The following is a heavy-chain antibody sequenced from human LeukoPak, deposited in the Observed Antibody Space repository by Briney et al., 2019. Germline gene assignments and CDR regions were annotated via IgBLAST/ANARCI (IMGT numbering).Heavy chain of an antibody. Sequence: GASVKVSCKASGYTFTGYYMHWVRQAPGQGLEWMGWINPNSGGTNYAQKFQGRVTMTRDTSISTAYMELSRLRSDDTAVYYCARDWGGGAWEDYYDSSGPYLDYWGQGTLVTVSS. CDR1: GYTFTGYY. V-gene: IGHV1-2*02. CDR2: INPNSGGT. J-gene: IGHJ4*02. D-gene: IGHD3-22*01. CDR3: ARDWGGGAWEDYYDSSGPYLDY.